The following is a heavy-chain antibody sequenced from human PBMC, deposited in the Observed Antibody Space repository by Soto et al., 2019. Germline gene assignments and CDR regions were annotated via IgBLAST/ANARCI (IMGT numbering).Heavy chain of an antibody. CDR1: GGSFSGYY. V-gene: IGHV4-34*01. CDR2: INHSGST. J-gene: IGHJ6*02. CDR3: ARFLRDLSESYYYYGMDV. Sequence: SETLSLTCAVYGGSFSGYYWSWIRQPPGKGLEWIGEINHSGSTNYNPSLKSRVTISVDTSKNQFSLKLSSVTAADTAVYYCARFLRDLSESYYYYGMDVWGQGTTVTVSS.